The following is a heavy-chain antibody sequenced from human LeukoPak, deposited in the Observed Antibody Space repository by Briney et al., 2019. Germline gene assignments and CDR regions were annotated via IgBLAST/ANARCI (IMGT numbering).Heavy chain of an antibody. J-gene: IGHJ5*02. CDR3: ARTMRWFDP. CDR1: GGSISSSSYY. D-gene: IGHD5-24*01. V-gene: IGHV4-39*07. CDR2: IYYSGST. Sequence: ASETLSLTCTVSGGSISSSSYYWGWIRQPPGKGLEWIGSIYYSGSTYYNPSLKSRVTISVDTSKNQFSLKLSSVTAADTAVYYCARTMRWFDPWGQGTLVTVSS.